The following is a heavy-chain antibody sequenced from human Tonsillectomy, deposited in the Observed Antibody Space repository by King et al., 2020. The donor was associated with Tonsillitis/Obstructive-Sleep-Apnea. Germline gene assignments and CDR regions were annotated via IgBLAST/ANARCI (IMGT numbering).Heavy chain of an antibody. D-gene: IGHD2-2*01. V-gene: IGHV3-48*03. CDR3: ARGRYIVLLPAAVDAFDI. Sequence: QLVQSGGGLVQPGGSLRLSCAASGFTFSSYELTWVRQAPGKGLEWISFISSSGSITYYADSVKGRFTIARDNAKNSLYLQMNSLRADDTAVYYCARGRYIVLLPAAVDAFDIWGRRTMVTVSS. J-gene: IGHJ3*02. CDR2: ISSSGSIT. CDR1: GFTFSSYE.